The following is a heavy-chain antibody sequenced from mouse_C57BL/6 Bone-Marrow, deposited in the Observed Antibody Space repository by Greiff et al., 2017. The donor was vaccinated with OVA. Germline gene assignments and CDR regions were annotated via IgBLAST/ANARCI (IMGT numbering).Heavy chain of an antibody. CDR1: GFTFSDYG. V-gene: IGHV5-15*01. CDR3: ARRTGPPYYAMDY. D-gene: IGHD4-1*01. Sequence: EVKLMESGGGLVQPGGSLKLSCAASGFTFSDYGMAWVRQAPRKGPEWVAFISNLAYSIYYADTVTGRFTISRENAKNTLYLEMSSLMSEDTAMYYCARRTGPPYYAMDYWGQGTSVTVSS. CDR2: ISNLAYSI. J-gene: IGHJ4*01.